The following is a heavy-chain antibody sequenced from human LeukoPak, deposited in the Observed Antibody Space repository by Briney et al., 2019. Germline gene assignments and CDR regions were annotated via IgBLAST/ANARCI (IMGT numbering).Heavy chain of an antibody. CDR1: GGTFSSYA. J-gene: IGHJ4*02. CDR3: ARVGATREDYFDY. Sequence: SVKVSCKASGGTFSSYAISWVRQAPGQGLEWMGGIIPIFGTANYAQKFQGRVTITADESTSTAYMELRSLRSDDTAVYYCARVGATREDYFDYWGQGTLVTVSS. CDR2: IIPIFGTA. V-gene: IGHV1-69*01. D-gene: IGHD1-26*01.